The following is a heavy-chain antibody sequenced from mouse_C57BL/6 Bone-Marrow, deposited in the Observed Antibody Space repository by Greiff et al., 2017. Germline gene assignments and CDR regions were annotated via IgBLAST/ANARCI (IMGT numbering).Heavy chain of an antibody. J-gene: IGHJ2*01. Sequence: EVQRVESGGGLVKPGGSLKLSCAASGFTFSDYGMHWVRQAPEKGLERVAYISSGSSTIYYADTVKGRFTISRDNAKNTLFLQMTSLRSEDTAMYYCARLYYYGSRSFDYWGQGTTLTVSS. CDR3: ARLYYYGSRSFDY. D-gene: IGHD1-1*01. CDR1: GFTFSDYG. V-gene: IGHV5-17*01. CDR2: ISSGSSTI.